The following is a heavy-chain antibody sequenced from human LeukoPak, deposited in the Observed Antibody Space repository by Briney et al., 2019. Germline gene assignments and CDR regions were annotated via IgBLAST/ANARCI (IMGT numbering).Heavy chain of an antibody. Sequence: GGSLRLSCAASGFTFDDYAMHWVRQAPGKGLEWVSGISWNSGSIGYADAVKGRFTISRDNAKNSLYLQMNSLRAEDTALYYCAKDTVYSSSSKYFQHWGQGTLVTVSS. D-gene: IGHD6-13*01. CDR2: ISWNSGSI. V-gene: IGHV3-9*01. CDR3: AKDTVYSSSSKYFQH. CDR1: GFTFDDYA. J-gene: IGHJ1*01.